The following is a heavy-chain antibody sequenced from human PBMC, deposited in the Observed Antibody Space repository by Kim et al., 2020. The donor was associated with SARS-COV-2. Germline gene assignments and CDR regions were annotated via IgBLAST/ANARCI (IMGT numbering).Heavy chain of an antibody. CDR1: GFTFSSYD. D-gene: IGHD6-13*01. Sequence: GGSLRLSCAVSGFTFSSYDMSWVRQAPGKGLEWVSGISGSGTSTYYADSVKGRFTVSRDNSKNTLYLQMNSLRADHTAVYYCAKDGRSHTPGYWGQGTLVTVSS. CDR3: AKDGRSHTPGY. V-gene: IGHV3-23*01. J-gene: IGHJ4*02. CDR2: ISGSGTST.